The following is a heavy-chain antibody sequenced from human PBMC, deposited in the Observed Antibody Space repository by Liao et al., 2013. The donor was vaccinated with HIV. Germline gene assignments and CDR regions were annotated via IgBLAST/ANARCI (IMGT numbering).Heavy chain of an antibody. Sequence: QVQLQQWGAGLLKPSETLSLTCAVYGGPFSYYHWAWIRQSPGKGLEWIGETNHTGSTNYNPSLESRVTISADRSRNQFSLRLRSVTAADTALYYCARVPHYDGSGYPLDLWGQGTVVIVSS. V-gene: IGHV4-34*01. J-gene: IGHJ3*01. D-gene: IGHD3-22*01. CDR3: ARVPHYDGSGYPLDL. CDR2: TNHTGST. CDR1: GGPFSYYH.